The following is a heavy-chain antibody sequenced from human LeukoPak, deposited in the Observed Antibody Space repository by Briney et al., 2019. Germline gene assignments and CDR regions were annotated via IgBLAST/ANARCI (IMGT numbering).Heavy chain of an antibody. D-gene: IGHD4-23*01. J-gene: IGHJ5*02. Sequence: GRSLRLSCSASGFTFSDYAMHWVRQAPGKGREWVAVISSDGTNKYYAESVRGRFTISRDNSKDMVYLQMNSLRPEDSAIYYCTRGDDYGANARLPKFNWFDPWGQGTLVTVSS. CDR3: TRGDDYGANARLPKFNWFDP. CDR2: ISSDGTNK. V-gene: IGHV3-30*04. CDR1: GFTFSDYA.